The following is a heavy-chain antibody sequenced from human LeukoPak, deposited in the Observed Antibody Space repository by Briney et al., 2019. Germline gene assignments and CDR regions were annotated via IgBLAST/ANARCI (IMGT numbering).Heavy chain of an antibody. D-gene: IGHD2-2*02. J-gene: IGHJ4*02. CDR1: GFTFSSYA. Sequence: GALRLSCAASGFTFSSYAMSWVRQAPGKGLEWVSAISGSGGSTYYADSVKGRFTISRDNAKNTLYLQMNSLRAEDTAVYYCAREGCSSTSCYNNYWGQGTLVTVSS. CDR3: AREGCSSTSCYNNY. CDR2: ISGSGGST. V-gene: IGHV3-23*01.